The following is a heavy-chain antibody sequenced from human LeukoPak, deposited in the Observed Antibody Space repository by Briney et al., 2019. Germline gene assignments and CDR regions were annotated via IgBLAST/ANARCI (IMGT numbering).Heavy chain of an antibody. Sequence: ASVKVSCKASGYTFTDYYIHWVRQAPGQGLEGMGWINPNSGGTNYAQKLQGRVTMTTDTSTSTAYMELRSLRSDDTAVYYCARDSSIAARPSVYWGQGTLVTVSS. CDR3: ARDSSIAARPSVY. D-gene: IGHD6-6*01. CDR2: INPNSGGT. J-gene: IGHJ4*02. CDR1: GYTFTDYY. V-gene: IGHV1-2*02.